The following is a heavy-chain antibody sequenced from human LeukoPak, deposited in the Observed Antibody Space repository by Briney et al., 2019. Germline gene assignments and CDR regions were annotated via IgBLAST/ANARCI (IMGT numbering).Heavy chain of an antibody. CDR2: IWYDGSNK. V-gene: IGHV3-33*06. CDR1: GFTFSSYG. J-gene: IGHJ4*02. Sequence: GGSLRLSCAASGFTFSSYGMHWVRQAPGKGLEWVAVIWYDGSNKYYADSVKGRFTISRDNSKNTLYLQMNSLRAEDTAVYYCAKERWELLRTFDYWGQGTLVTVSS. CDR3: AKERWELLRTFDY. D-gene: IGHD2-15*01.